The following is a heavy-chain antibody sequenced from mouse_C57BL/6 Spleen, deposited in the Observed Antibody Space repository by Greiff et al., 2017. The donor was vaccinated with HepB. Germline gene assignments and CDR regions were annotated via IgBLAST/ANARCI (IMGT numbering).Heavy chain of an antibody. CDR1: GFTFSSYT. CDR3: ARQELRRGFAY. CDR2: ISGGGGNT. D-gene: IGHD2-4*01. J-gene: IGHJ3*01. V-gene: IGHV5-9*01. Sequence: EVQRVESGGGLVKPGGSLKLSCAASGFTFSSYTMSWVRQTPETRLEWVATISGGGGNTYYPDRVKGRFTISRDNAKNTLYLQMSSLRSEDTALYYCARQELRRGFAYWGQGTLVTVSA.